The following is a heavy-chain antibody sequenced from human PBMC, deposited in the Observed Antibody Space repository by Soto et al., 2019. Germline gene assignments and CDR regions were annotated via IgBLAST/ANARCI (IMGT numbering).Heavy chain of an antibody. D-gene: IGHD6-13*01. V-gene: IGHV4-34*01. CDR3: ARGTIAAAGSFPYYYGMDV. Sequence: SETLSLTCAVYGGSFSGYYWSWIRQPPGKGLEWIGEINHSGSTNYNPSLKSRVTISVDTSKNQFSLKLSSVTAADTAVYYCARGTIAAAGSFPYYYGMDVWGRGTTVTVSS. CDR1: GGSFSGYY. J-gene: IGHJ6*02. CDR2: INHSGST.